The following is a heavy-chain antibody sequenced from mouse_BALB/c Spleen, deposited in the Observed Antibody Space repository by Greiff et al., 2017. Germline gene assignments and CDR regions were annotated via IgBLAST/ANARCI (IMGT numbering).Heavy chain of an antibody. CDR2: IYPYNGGT. Sequence: VHVKQSGPELVKPGASVKISCKASGYTFTDYNMHWVKQSHGKSLEWIGYIYPYNGGTGYNQKFKSKATLTVDNSSSTAYMELRSLTSEDSAVYYCARTTVVAIDYWGQGTTLTVSS. J-gene: IGHJ2*01. D-gene: IGHD1-1*01. V-gene: IGHV1S29*02. CDR1: GYTFTDYN. CDR3: ARTTVVAIDY.